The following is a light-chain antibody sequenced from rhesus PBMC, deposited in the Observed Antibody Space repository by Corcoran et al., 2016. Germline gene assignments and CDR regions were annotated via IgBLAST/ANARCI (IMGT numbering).Light chain of an antibody. Sequence: QTALTQPRSVSGSPGQSVTMSCTGTSSDIGGYKYVSWYQQHANTAPKLMICEVNERPSGVSDRFSGSKSANTASLTISGLQAEDEADYSCTSYAGSNTFIFGGGTRLTVL. CDR3: TSYAGSNTFI. V-gene: IGLV2-32*02. CDR2: EVN. J-gene: IGLJ1*01. CDR1: SSDIGGYKY.